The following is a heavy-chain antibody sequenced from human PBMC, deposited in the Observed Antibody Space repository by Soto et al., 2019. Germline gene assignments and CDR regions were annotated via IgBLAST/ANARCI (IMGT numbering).Heavy chain of an antibody. D-gene: IGHD7-27*01. V-gene: IGHV3-21*01. Sequence: GGSLRLSCAASGFTFSSYSMNWVRQAPGKGLEWVSSISSSSYIYYADSVKGRFTISRDNAKNSLYLQMNSLRAEDTAVYYCARVWGEVPNRYYYYGMDVWGQGTTVTVSS. CDR2: ISSSSYI. CDR3: ARVWGEVPNRYYYYGMDV. CDR1: GFTFSSYS. J-gene: IGHJ6*02.